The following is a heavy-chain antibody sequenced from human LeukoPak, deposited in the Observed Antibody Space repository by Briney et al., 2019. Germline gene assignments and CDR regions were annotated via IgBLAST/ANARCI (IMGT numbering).Heavy chain of an antibody. D-gene: IGHD6-19*01. Sequence: GRSLRLSCAASGFTFSTYAIHWVRQAPGKGLEWVAVISYDGSNKYYADSVKGRFTISRDNSKNTLYLQMNSLRAEDTAVYYCAKDHEAVVAGTVDYWGQGTLVTVSS. J-gene: IGHJ4*02. CDR2: ISYDGSNK. V-gene: IGHV3-30*04. CDR1: GFTFSTYA. CDR3: AKDHEAVVAGTVDY.